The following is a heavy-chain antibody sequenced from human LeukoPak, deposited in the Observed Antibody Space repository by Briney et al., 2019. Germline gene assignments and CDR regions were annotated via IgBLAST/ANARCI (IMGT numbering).Heavy chain of an antibody. CDR3: AREDRGSGSYYRYFDY. CDR1: GGSISSYY. D-gene: IGHD3-10*01. V-gene: IGHV4-4*07. CDR2: IYTSGST. Sequence: SETLSLTCTVSGGSISSYYWSWIRQPAGKGLEWIGRIYTSGSTNYNPSLKSRVTISVDTSKNQFSLKLSSVTAADTAVYYCAREDRGSGSYYRYFDYWGQGTLVTVSS. J-gene: IGHJ4*02.